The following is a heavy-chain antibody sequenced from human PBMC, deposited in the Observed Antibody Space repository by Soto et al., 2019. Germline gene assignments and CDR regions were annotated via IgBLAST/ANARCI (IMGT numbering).Heavy chain of an antibody. Sequence: GASVKVSCKASGGTFSSYAISWVRQAPGQGLEWMGGIIPIFGTANYAQKFQGRVTITADESTSTAYMELSSLRSEDTAVYYCARGGVGPKRGAFDIWGQGTMVTVSS. D-gene: IGHD1-26*01. J-gene: IGHJ3*02. CDR2: IIPIFGTA. V-gene: IGHV1-69*13. CDR1: GGTFSSYA. CDR3: ARGGVGPKRGAFDI.